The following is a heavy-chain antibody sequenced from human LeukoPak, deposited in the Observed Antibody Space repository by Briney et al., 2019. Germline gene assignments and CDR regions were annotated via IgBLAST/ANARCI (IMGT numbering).Heavy chain of an antibody. CDR1: GFTFSSYW. J-gene: IGHJ4*02. V-gene: IGHV3-7*01. Sequence: GGSLRLSCAASGFTFSSYWMTWVRQAPGKGLEWVANIKQDGSEKYYVDSVKGRFTISRDNAKNSLYLQMNSLRAEDTAVYYCARLKYYDILTGYYPTFDYWGQGTLVTVSS. CDR3: ARLKYYDILTGYYPTFDY. D-gene: IGHD3-9*01. CDR2: IKQDGSEK.